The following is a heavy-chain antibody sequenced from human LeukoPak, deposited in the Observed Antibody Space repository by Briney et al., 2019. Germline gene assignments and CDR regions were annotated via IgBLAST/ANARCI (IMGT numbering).Heavy chain of an antibody. Sequence: GGSLRLSCAASGFTFSSYSMNWVRQASRKGLEWVSSISSSSSYIYYADSVKGRFTISRDNAKNSLYLQMNSLRAEDTAVYYCARVATVTVGYWFDPWGQGTLVTVSS. CDR3: ARVATVTVGYWFDP. J-gene: IGHJ5*02. V-gene: IGHV3-21*01. CDR1: GFTFSSYS. D-gene: IGHD4-17*01. CDR2: ISSSSSYI.